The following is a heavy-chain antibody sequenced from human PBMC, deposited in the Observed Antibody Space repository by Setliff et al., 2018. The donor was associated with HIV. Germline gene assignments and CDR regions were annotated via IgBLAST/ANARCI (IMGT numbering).Heavy chain of an antibody. CDR3: AKRPGYGYPFHI. J-gene: IGHJ3*02. Sequence: SETLSLTCSVSGGSVSSVNYYWSWIRQPPGKGLEWIGYIHYTGNTFYDPSLKSRVTISIDMSKNQFSLKLTSVAAADTAVYYCAKRPGYGYPFHIWGQGTMVTVSS. CDR2: IHYTGNT. D-gene: IGHD5-18*01. V-gene: IGHV4-61*01. CDR1: GGSVSSVNYY.